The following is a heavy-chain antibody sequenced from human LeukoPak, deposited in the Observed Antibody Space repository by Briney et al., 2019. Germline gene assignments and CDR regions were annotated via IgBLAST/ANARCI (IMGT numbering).Heavy chain of an antibody. Sequence: SETLSLTCTVSGGSISSHYWSWVRQPPGRGLEWIGNIYDSESTHYKSSLKSRVTISVDTSKNQFSLRLSSVTAADTAVYYCARVLQNYYYLDVWGKGTTVTVSS. J-gene: IGHJ6*03. V-gene: IGHV4-59*11. CDR3: ARVLQNYYYLDV. D-gene: IGHD3-3*01. CDR2: IYDSEST. CDR1: GGSISSHY.